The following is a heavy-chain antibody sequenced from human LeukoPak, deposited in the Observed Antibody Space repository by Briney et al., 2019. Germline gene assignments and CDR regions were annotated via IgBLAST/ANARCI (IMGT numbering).Heavy chain of an antibody. CDR2: ISSNGGST. J-gene: IGHJ4*02. CDR1: GFTFSSYA. Sequence: GGSLRLSCAASGFTFSSYAMHWVRQAPGKGLEYVSAISSNGGSTYYANSVKGRFAISRDNSKNTLYLQMGSLRAEDMAVYYCARESAVAGTSDYWGQGTLVTVSS. CDR3: ARESAVAGTSDY. D-gene: IGHD6-19*01. V-gene: IGHV3-64*01.